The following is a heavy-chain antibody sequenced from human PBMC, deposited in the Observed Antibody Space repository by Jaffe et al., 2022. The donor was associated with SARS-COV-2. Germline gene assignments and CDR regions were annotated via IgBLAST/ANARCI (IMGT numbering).Heavy chain of an antibody. CDR1: GYTFTGYY. CDR3: ARVFGVATKGYYYGSGSYYKN. D-gene: IGHD3-10*01. V-gene: IGHV1-2*02. CDR2: INPNSGGT. Sequence: QVQLVQSGAEVKKPGASVKVSCKASGYTFTGYYMHWVRQAPGQGLEWMGWINPNSGGTNYAQKFQGRVTMTRDTSISTAYMELSRLRSDDTAVYYCARVFGVATKGYYYGSGSYYKNWGQGTLVTVSS. J-gene: IGHJ4*02.